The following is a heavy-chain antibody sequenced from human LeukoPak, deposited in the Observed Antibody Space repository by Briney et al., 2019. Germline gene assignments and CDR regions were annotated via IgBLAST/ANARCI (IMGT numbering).Heavy chain of an antibody. CDR3: ARDDYGDYDFDY. CDR2: ISSSTTI. Sequence: PGGSLRLSCAASGFTFSRYSMNWVRQAPGKGLEWVSFISSSTTIFYADSVKGRFTISRDNAKNSLFLQMNSLRAEDTAVYYCARDDYGDYDFDYWGQGTLVAVSS. V-gene: IGHV3-48*01. D-gene: IGHD4-17*01. J-gene: IGHJ4*02. CDR1: GFTFSRYS.